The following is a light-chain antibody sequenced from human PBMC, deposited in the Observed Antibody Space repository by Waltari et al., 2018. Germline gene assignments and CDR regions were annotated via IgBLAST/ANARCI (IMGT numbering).Light chain of an antibody. CDR3: LSRDTSSTRV. CDR1: SLRRYS. CDR2: GPA. Sequence: SSELTQDPDVSVALGQTVRPTCQGDSLRRYSASWFQQRPGQAPFLVLYGPANRPSGIPDRFSGSTSGNTASVTITRAQAEDEGVYYCLSRDTSSTRVFGGGTTLTV. V-gene: IGLV3-19*01. J-gene: IGLJ3*02.